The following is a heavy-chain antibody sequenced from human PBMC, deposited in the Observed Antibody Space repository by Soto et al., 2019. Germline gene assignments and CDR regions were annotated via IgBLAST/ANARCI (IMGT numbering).Heavy chain of an antibody. Sequence: GGSLRLSCAASGFTFSSSWLSWVRQAPGKGLEWVSNIKQDGSEKYYVDSVKGRFTISRDNAKNSLYLQMNSLRAEDTAVYYCAGQEAAFDIWGQGTMVTVSS. CDR1: GFTFSSSW. CDR2: IKQDGSEK. V-gene: IGHV3-7*01. J-gene: IGHJ3*02. CDR3: AGQEAAFDI.